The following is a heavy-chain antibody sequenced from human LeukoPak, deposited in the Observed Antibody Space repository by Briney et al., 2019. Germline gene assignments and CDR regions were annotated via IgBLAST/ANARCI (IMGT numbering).Heavy chain of an antibody. Sequence: QPGGSLRLSCSASGFTFSSYAMHWVRQAPGKGLEYVSAISSNGGSTYYADSVKGRFTISRDNSKDTLYLQMSSLRAEDTAVYYCVTFPRAAQFGSGRMDLVWFDPWGQGTLVTVSS. CDR1: GFTFSSYA. CDR2: ISSNGGST. V-gene: IGHV3-64D*06. D-gene: IGHD3-10*01. CDR3: VTFPRAAQFGSGRMDLVWFDP. J-gene: IGHJ5*02.